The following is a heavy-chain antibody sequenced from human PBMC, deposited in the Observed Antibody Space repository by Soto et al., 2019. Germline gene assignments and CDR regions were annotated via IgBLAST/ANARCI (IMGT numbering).Heavy chain of an antibody. CDR3: ARDRDKDGDYDLYYYYYGMDV. V-gene: IGHV1-46*01. D-gene: IGHD4-17*01. CDR1: GYAFTSYY. J-gene: IGHJ6*02. Sequence: GASVKVSCKASGYAFTSYYMHWVRQAPGQRLEWMGIINPSGGSTSYAQKFQGRVTMTRDTSTSTVYMELSSLRSEDTAVYYCARDRDKDGDYDLYYYYYGMDVWGQGTTVTVSS. CDR2: INPSGGST.